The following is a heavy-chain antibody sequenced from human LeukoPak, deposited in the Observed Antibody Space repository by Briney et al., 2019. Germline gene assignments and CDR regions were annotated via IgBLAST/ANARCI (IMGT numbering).Heavy chain of an antibody. Sequence: PGGSLRLSCAASGFTFSSYGMHWVRQAPGKGLEWVAVILYDGSNKYYADSVKGRFTISRDKSKNTLYLQMNSLRPEDTAVYYCAKERASMGADAFDIWGQGTMVTVSS. D-gene: IGHD1-26*01. CDR1: GFTFSSYG. CDR2: ILYDGSNK. V-gene: IGHV3-30*18. J-gene: IGHJ3*02. CDR3: AKERASMGADAFDI.